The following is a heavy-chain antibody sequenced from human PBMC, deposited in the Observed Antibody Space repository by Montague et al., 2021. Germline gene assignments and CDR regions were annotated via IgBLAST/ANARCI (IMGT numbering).Heavy chain of an antibody. CDR1: SGSIFHAH. D-gene: IGHD3-10*01. CDR3: AKQGYFVSGTSYKGFDP. CDR2: MSDGGAT. V-gene: IGHV4-59*08. J-gene: IGHJ5*01. Sequence: SETLSLTCTVASGSIFHAHWSWVRQPPGKGLGWLGSMSDGGATRNNPSLKSRVTMSIDTSTYQCSLKLSLVTAADTAVYYCAKQGYFVSGTSYKGFDPWGQGILVTVSS.